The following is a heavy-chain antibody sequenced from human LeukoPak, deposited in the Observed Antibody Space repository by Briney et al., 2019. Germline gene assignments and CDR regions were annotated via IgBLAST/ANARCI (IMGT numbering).Heavy chain of an antibody. CDR3: AKGSSGQLWPYYYYYMDV. V-gene: IGHV3-9*03. Sequence: GSSLRLSCAASGLTFDDYATHWVRHAPGKGLEWGSGIRWNSRSIGYADSVKGLFTISRDNAKNSLYLQMNSLRAEDMALYYCAKGSSGQLWPYYYYYMDVWGKGTTVTVSS. CDR1: GLTFDDYA. CDR2: IRWNSRSI. J-gene: IGHJ6*03. D-gene: IGHD5-18*01.